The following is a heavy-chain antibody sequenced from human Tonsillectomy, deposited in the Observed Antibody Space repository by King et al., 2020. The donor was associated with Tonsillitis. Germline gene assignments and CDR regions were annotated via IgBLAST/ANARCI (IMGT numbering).Heavy chain of an antibody. CDR1: GYSFSDYL. D-gene: IGHD5-12*01. V-gene: IGHV5-10-1*01. CDR3: ATRTGFSGYDSFFEY. Sequence: QLVQSGAAVKKPGESLGISCQGSGYSFSDYLITWMRQVPGKGLEWMGKIDPSDSYTNYRPSLQGHVTISADKSINTAYLQWSSLKASDTAIYYCATRTGFSGYDSFFEYWGQGTLVTVSS. J-gene: IGHJ4*02. CDR2: IDPSDSYT.